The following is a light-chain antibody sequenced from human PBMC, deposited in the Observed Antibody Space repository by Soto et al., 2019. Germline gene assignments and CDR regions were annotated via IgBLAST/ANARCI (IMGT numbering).Light chain of an antibody. CDR2: AND. CDR3: GTWDTSLSTHVI. Sequence: QSVLTQPPSVSAAPGQKITISCSGSSSNIGKNYVAWYQQLPGTPPKLLIYANDRRRSGIPDRFSGSKSGTSATLRITGLQTGDEADYYCGTWDTSLSTHVIFGGGTKLTVL. J-gene: IGLJ2*01. CDR1: SSNIGKNY. V-gene: IGLV1-51*01.